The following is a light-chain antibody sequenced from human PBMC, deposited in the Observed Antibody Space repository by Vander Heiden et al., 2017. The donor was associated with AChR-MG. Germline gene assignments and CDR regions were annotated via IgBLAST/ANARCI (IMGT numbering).Light chain of an antibody. J-gene: IGLJ3*02. CDR3: AAWDDTLSGPV. V-gene: IGLV1-47*01. CDR1: SSNIGSHY. CDR2: RNT. Sequence: QSVLTQPPSMSATPGQRVTISCSGSSSNIGSHYVSWYQHVPGAAPKLLVYRNTQRPSGVPDRFSGSKSGTSASLAISGLRSEDEANFYCAAWDDTLSGPVFGGGTNVAVL.